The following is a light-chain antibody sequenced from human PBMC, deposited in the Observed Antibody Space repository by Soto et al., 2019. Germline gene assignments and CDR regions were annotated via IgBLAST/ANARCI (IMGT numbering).Light chain of an antibody. CDR2: AVS. Sequence: QSVLTQPASVSGSPGQSITISCSGTSSDIGSYDHVAWYQQFPGKSPELIIYAVSDRPSGVSDRFSGSKSGISASLTISGLQTEDEADYYCISYTDRQSYLFGTGTKVT. CDR3: ISYTDRQSYL. V-gene: IGLV2-14*03. CDR1: SSDIGSYDH. J-gene: IGLJ1*01.